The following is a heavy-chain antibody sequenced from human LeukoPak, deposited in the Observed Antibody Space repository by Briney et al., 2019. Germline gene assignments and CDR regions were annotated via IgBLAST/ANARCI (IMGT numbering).Heavy chain of an antibody. J-gene: IGHJ6*03. CDR3: ARGIVVVAQLGFYFYYMDV. Sequence: SQTLSLTCTVSGGSISSGSYYWSWIRQPAGKGLEWIGRIYTSGSTNYNPSLKSRVTISVDTSKNQFSLKLSSVTAADTAVYYCARGIVVVAQLGFYFYYMDVWGKGTTVTISS. CDR2: IYTSGST. V-gene: IGHV4-61*02. CDR1: GGSISSGSYY. D-gene: IGHD2-15*01.